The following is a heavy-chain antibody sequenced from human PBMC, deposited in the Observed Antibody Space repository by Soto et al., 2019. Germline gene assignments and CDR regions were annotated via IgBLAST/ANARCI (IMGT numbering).Heavy chain of an antibody. D-gene: IGHD3-16*01. CDR3: ARDATFGTKGGSFDI. CDR2: MWCDGTNK. CDR1: GFTFRIYS. V-gene: IGHV3-33*01. J-gene: IGHJ3*02. Sequence: GGSLRLSCAASGFTFRIYSMHWVRQSPGKGLEWVAVMWCDGTNKYYGESVKGRFTISRDNSENTLYLQMNSLRVEDTAVYYCARDATFGTKGGSFDIWGHGALVTVSS.